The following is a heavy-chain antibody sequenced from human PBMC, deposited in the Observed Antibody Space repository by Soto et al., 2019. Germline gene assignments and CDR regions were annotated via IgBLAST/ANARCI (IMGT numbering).Heavy chain of an antibody. D-gene: IGHD3-10*01. CDR3: ARVRMVRGAKRTFDI. Sequence: PSETLSLTCTVSGGSISSYYWSWIRQPPGKGLEWIGYIYYSGSTNYNPSLKSRVTISVDTSKNQFSLKLSSVTAADTAVYYCARVRMVRGAKRTFDIWGQGTMVTVSS. J-gene: IGHJ3*02. V-gene: IGHV4-59*08. CDR1: GGSISSYY. CDR2: IYYSGST.